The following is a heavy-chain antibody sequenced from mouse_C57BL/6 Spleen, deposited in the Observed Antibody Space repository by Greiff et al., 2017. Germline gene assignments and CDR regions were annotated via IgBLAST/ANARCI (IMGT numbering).Heavy chain of an antibody. J-gene: IGHJ4*01. V-gene: IGHV1-82*01. CDR2: IYPGDGDT. CDR1: GYAFSSSW. D-gene: IGHD1-1*01. Sequence: LQESGPELVKPGASVKISCKASGYAFSSSWMNWVKQRPGKGLEWIGRIYPGDGDTNYNGKFKGKATLTADKSSSTAYMQLSSLTSEDSAVYFCAITTVVALDAMDYWGQGTSVTVSS. CDR3: AITTVVALDAMDY.